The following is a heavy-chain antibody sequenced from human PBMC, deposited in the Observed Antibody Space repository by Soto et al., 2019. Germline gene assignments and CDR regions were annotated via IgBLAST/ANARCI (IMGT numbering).Heavy chain of an antibody. J-gene: IGHJ4*02. V-gene: IGHV4-34*01. CDR2: INHSGST. CDR3: ARNSGYGRPDY. CDR1: GGSFSGYY. Sequence: QVQLQQWGAGLLKPSETLSLTCAVYGGSFSGYYWSWIRQPPGKGLEWIGEINHSGSTNYNPSLKSRVTISVDTSKNQFSLKLSSVTAADTAVYYCARNSGYGRPDYWGQGTLVTVSS. D-gene: IGHD5-12*01.